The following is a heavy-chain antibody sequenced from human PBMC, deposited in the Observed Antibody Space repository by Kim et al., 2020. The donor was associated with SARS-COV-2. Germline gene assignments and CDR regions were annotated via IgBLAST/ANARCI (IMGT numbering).Heavy chain of an antibody. D-gene: IGHD1-1*01. J-gene: IGHJ6*02. CDR1: GYTFTGYY. V-gene: IGHV1-2*02. Sequence: ASVKVSCKASGYTFTGYYMHWVRQAPGQGLEWMGWINPNSGGKNYAQKFQGRVTMTRDTSISTAYMELSRLRSDDTAVYYCARDLSFFNFWSALTTQTGTTGMDVWGQGTTVTVSS. CDR3: ARDLSFFNFWSALTTQTGTTGMDV. CDR2: INPNSGGK.